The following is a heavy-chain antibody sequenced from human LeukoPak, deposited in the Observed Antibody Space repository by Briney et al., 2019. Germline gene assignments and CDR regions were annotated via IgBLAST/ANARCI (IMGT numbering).Heavy chain of an antibody. V-gene: IGHV3-21*01. D-gene: IGHD3-10*01. CDR3: ARDMDGSGSYFTVAMDV. CDR2: ISTSRSYI. J-gene: IGHJ6*02. Sequence: GGSLRLSCAASGFTFRSYAMNWVRQAPGKGLEWVSSISTSRSYIYYADSVKGRFTVSRDNAKNSLYLQMNSLRAEDTAVYYCARDMDGSGSYFTVAMDVWGQGTTVTVSS. CDR1: GFTFRSYA.